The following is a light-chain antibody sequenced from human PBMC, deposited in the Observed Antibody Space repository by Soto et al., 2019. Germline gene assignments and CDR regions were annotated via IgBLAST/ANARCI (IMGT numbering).Light chain of an antibody. CDR1: SSDVGGYNY. J-gene: IGLJ1*01. CDR2: EVS. CDR3: SSYAGSNKPSYV. V-gene: IGLV2-8*01. Sequence: QSALTQPPSASRSPGQSVTISCPGNSSDVGGYNYVSWYQQHPGKAPKLMIYEVSKRPSGVPDRFSGSKSGNTASLTVSGLQAEDEADYFCSSYAGSNKPSYVFGTGTKVTVL.